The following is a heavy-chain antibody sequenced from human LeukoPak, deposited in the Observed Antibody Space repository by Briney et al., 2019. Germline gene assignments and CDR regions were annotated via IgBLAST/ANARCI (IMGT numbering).Heavy chain of an antibody. CDR2: VSPSDSDT. Sequence: GESLKISCEGSGYTFTNFWIGWVRQMPGKGLEWMGIVSPSDSDTRYSPSFQGQVTISADKSITTAYLQWSSLKASDTAMYYCARSLTGPFDPWGQGTLVTVSS. V-gene: IGHV5-51*01. CDR1: GYTFTNFW. D-gene: IGHD1-20*01. CDR3: ARSLTGPFDP. J-gene: IGHJ5*02.